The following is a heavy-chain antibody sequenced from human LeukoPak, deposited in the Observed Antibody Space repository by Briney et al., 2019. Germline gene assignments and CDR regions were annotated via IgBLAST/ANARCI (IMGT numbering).Heavy chain of an antibody. J-gene: IGHJ4*02. CDR3: TKVRTFEVAGTFDY. CDR2: IASNSRYT. V-gene: IGHV3-21*01. CDR1: GFTFRDYT. Sequence: PGGSLRLSCAASGFTFRDYTMNWVRQAPGKGLEWVSSIASNSRYTYYADSVKGRFTVSRDNAKNSLYLQMSSLRVADTAVYYCTKVRTFEVAGTFDYWGQGSLVTVSS. D-gene: IGHD6-19*01.